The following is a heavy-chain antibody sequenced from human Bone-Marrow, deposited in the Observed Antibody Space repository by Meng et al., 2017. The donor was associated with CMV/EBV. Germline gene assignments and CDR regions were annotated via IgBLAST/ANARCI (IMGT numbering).Heavy chain of an antibody. CDR1: GFTFSSYS. D-gene: IGHD3-3*01. V-gene: IGHV3-21*01. CDR2: ISSSSSYI. CDR3: ARDITIFGVAPLDV. J-gene: IGHJ6*02. Sequence: GGSLCLSCAASGFTFSSYSMNWVRQAPGKGLEWVSSISSSSSYIYYADSVKGRFTISRDNAKNSLYLQMNSLRAEDTAVYYCARDITIFGVAPLDVWGQGTTVTVSS.